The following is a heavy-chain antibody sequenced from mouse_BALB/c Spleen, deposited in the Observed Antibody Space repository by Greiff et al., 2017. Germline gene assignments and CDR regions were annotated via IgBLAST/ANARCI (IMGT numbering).Heavy chain of an antibody. CDR3: TRSDYAMDY. V-gene: IGHV1-69*02. Sequence: LQPGAELVRPGASVKLSCKASGYTFTSYWINWVKQRPGQGLEWIGNIYPSDSYTNYNQKFKDKATLTVDKSSSTAYMQLSSPTSEDSAVYYCTRSDYAMDYWGQGTSVTVSS. CDR1: GYTFTSYW. J-gene: IGHJ4*01. CDR2: IYPSDSYT.